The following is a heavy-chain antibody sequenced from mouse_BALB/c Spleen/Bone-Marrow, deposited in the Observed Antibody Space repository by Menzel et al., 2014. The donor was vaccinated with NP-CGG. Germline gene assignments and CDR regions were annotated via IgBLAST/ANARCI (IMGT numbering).Heavy chain of an antibody. Sequence: QVQLKESAAELARPGVSVKMSCKASGYTFTSNTMHWVKQRPGQGLEWIGYINPSSGYTEYNQKFKDKTTLTADKSSSTTNKEMSSQTSEDSAVYDYEREYYGKGYAMDYWGQGTSVTVSS. D-gene: IGHD1-2*01. CDR3: EREYYGKGYAMDY. CDR1: GYTFTSNT. V-gene: IGHV1-4*02. CDR2: INPSSGYT. J-gene: IGHJ4*01.